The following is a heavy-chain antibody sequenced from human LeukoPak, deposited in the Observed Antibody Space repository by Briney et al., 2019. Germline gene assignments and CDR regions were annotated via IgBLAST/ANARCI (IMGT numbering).Heavy chain of an antibody. CDR1: GGFVYSASYY. CDR3: ARANYGSGSYPPDF. Sequence: PSETLSLTCTVSGGFVYSASYYWSWIRQPPGKGLEWIGCIYYSGSTNYNPSLKSRVTISVDTSKNQFSLKLTSVTAADTAVYYCARANYGSGSYPPDFWGQGTLVTVSS. D-gene: IGHD3-10*01. CDR2: IYYSGST. V-gene: IGHV4-61*01. J-gene: IGHJ4*02.